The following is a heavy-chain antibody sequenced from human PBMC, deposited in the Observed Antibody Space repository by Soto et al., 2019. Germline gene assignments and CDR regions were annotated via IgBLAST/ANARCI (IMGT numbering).Heavy chain of an antibody. CDR2: IYYSGST. CDR3: AHTIGYSYGTFDY. Sequence: QVQLQESGPGLVKPSETLSLTCTVSGGSISSYYWSWIRQPPGKGLEWIGYIYYSGSTNYNPSLKSRVTISVDTSKNQFSLKLSSVTAADTAVYYCAHTIGYSYGTFDYWGQGTLVTVSS. CDR1: GGSISSYY. D-gene: IGHD5-18*01. J-gene: IGHJ4*02. V-gene: IGHV4-59*01.